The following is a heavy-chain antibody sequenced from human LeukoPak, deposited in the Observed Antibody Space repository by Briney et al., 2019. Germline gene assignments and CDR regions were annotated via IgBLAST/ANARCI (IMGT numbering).Heavy chain of an antibody. V-gene: IGHV1-8*03. CDR2: MNPNSGNT. CDR1: GYTFTSYD. CDR3: AIYCSSTSCRPYYYYYMDV. J-gene: IGHJ6*03. Sequence: ASVKVSCKASGYTFTSYDINWVRQATGQGLEWMGWMNPNSGNTGYAQKFQGRVTITTDESTSTAYMELSSLRSEDTAVYYCAIYCSSTSCRPYYYYYMDVWGKGTTVTVSS. D-gene: IGHD2-2*01.